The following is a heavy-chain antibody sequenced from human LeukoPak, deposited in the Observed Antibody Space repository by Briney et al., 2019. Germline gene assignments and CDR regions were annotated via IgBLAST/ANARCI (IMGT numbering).Heavy chain of an antibody. Sequence: SETLSLTCTVSGGSISSGGYYWSWIRQHPGKGLEWIGYIYYSGSTYYNPSLKSRVTISVDTSKNQFSLKLSSVTAADTAVYYCARWFGNHFDYWGQGTLVTVSS. D-gene: IGHD3-10*01. CDR3: ARWFGNHFDY. J-gene: IGHJ4*02. CDR1: GGSISSGGYY. CDR2: IYYSGST. V-gene: IGHV4-31*03.